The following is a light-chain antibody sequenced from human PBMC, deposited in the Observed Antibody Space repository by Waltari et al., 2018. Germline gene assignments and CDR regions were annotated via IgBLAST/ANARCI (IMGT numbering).Light chain of an antibody. J-gene: IGLJ3*02. CDR1: YANLYTNF. CDR3: ATWDGSVNGDWV. Sequence: QSVLSQPPAASGTPGQPVTLSCPGTYANLYTNFVPWYPHLPGAAPTPLLLRNNHPPPAVPDRFSGSKSGTSASLAISGLRSEDEALYYCATWDGSVNGDWVFGGGTKLTVL. CDR2: RNN. V-gene: IGLV1-44*01.